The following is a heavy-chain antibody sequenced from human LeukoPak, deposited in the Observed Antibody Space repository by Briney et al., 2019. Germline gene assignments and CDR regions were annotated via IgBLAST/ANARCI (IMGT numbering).Heavy chain of an antibody. CDR2: IYYSGST. J-gene: IGHJ3*02. D-gene: IGHD3-16*02. CDR1: GGSISSSSYY. Sequence: SETLSLTCTVSGGSISSSSYYWGCIRQPPGKGLEWIGSIYYSGSTYYNPSLKSRVTISVDRSKNQFSLKLSSVTAADTAVYYCARLSRRDDAFDIWGQGTMVTVSS. CDR3: ARLSRRDDAFDI. V-gene: IGHV4-39*07.